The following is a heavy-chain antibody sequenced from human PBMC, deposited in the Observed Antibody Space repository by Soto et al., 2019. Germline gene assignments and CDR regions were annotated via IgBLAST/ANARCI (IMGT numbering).Heavy chain of an antibody. CDR3: ASGSAAKRYFDL. D-gene: IGHD5-18*01. CDR2: IFPSGAT. V-gene: IGHV4-30-4*01. Sequence: QVQLQESGPGLVKPSQTLSLMCTVSGAPISGGDYHWSWIRQPPGKGLEWIGYIFPSGATHYNSSLGSRLTMSVETSKSHFSLKLTSVTAADTAVYFCASGSAAKRYFDLLGRGTLVTVSS. CDR1: GAPISGGDYH. J-gene: IGHJ2*01.